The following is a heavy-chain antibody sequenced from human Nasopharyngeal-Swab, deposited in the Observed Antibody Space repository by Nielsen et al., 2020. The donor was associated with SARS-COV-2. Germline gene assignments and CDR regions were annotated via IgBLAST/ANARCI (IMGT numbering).Heavy chain of an antibody. D-gene: IGHD6-6*01. J-gene: IGHJ6*02. CDR3: ARTYSSSSHYYYYGMDV. CDR2: IIPSGGST. V-gene: IGHV1-46*01. Sequence: WVRQAPGQGLEWMGIIIPSGGSTSYAQKFQGRVTMTRNTSISTAYMELSSLRSEDTAVYYCARTYSSSSHYYYYGMDVWGQGTTVTVSS.